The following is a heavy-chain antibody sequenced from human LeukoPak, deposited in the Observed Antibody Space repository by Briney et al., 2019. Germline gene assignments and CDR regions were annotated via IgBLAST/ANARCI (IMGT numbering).Heavy chain of an antibody. CDR1: GFTFSNYN. CDR3: ARESKYSGYPFDY. D-gene: IGHD5-12*01. CDR2: ISGKSNNI. J-gene: IGHJ4*02. V-gene: IGHV3-21*01. Sequence: KTGGSLRLSCAASGFTFSNYNMNWVRRAPGKGLEWVSSISGKSNNIYYADSVKGQFTISRDNTKNSLYLQMNSLRAEDTAMYYGARESKYSGYPFDYWGQGTLVTVSS.